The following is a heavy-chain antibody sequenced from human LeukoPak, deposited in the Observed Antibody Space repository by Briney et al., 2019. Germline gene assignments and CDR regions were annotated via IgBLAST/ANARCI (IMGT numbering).Heavy chain of an antibody. J-gene: IGHJ4*02. CDR1: RGSISSKY. CDR3: ARDLEGRFDY. V-gene: IGHV4-4*07. CDR2: IYTSGST. Sequence: ETLSLTCTVSRGSISSKYWSLIRQPAGKGLEWIGRIYTSGSTNYNPSLKSRVTMSIDTSKSQFSLKLSSVTAADTAVYYCARDLEGRFDYWGQGTLVTVSS.